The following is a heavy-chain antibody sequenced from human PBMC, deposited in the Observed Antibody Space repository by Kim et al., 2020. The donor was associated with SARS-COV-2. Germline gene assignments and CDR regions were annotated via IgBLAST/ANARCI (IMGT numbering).Heavy chain of an antibody. V-gene: IGHV3-21*01. Sequence: SADAVMGRFTIYRDNAKNSLYMQMNSLRAADTAGYYCARAYSGGWAYFDYWGQGTLVTVSS. J-gene: IGHJ4*02. CDR3: ARAYSGGWAYFDY. D-gene: IGHD6-19*01.